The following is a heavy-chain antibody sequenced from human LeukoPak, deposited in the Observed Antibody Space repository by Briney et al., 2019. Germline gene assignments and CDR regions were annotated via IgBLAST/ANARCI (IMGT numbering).Heavy chain of an antibody. V-gene: IGHV4-34*01. CDR2: INHSGST. J-gene: IGHJ4*02. CDR1: GGSFSGYY. D-gene: IGHD2-15*01. CDR3: ARVRGYCSGGSCLLYYFDY. Sequence: PSETLSLTCAAYGGSFSGYYWSWIRQPPGKGLEWIGEINHSGSTNYNPSLKSRVTISLDTSKNQFSLKLSSVTAADTAVYYCARVRGYCSGGSCLLYYFDYWGQGTLVTVS.